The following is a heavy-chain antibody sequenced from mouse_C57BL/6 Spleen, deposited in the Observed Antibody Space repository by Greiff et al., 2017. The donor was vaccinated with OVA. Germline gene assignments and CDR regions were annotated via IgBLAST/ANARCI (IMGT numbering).Heavy chain of an antibody. CDR1: GFTFSDYY. CDR2: ISNGGGST. D-gene: IGHD1-1*02. J-gene: IGHJ4*01. V-gene: IGHV5-12*01. CDR3: ARHAVANYYAMDY. Sequence: EVMLVESGGGLVQPGGSLKLSCAASGFTFSDYYMYWVRQTPEKRLEWVAYISNGGGSTYYPDTVKGRFTISRDKAKNTLYLQMSRLKSEDTAMYYCARHAVANYYAMDYWGQGTSVTVSS.